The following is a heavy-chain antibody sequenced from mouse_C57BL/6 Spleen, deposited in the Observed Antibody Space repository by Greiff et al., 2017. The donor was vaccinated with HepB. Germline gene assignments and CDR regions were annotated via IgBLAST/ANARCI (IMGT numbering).Heavy chain of an antibody. J-gene: IGHJ4*01. Sequence: QLQQPGAELVKPGASVKLSCKASGYTFTSYWMQWVKQRPGQGLEWIGEIDPSDSYTNYNQKFKGKTTLTVDTSSSTAYMQLSSLTSEDSAVYYCARRRGYYAYAMDYWGQGTSVTVSS. CDR1: GYTFTSYW. D-gene: IGHD2-1*01. V-gene: IGHV1-50*01. CDR2: IDPSDSYT. CDR3: ARRRGYYAYAMDY.